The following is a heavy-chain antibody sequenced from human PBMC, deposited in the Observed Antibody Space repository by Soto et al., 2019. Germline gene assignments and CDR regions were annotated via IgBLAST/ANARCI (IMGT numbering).Heavy chain of an antibody. D-gene: IGHD3-22*01. CDR2: ISAYNGNT. CDR3: ARDLVLSRGYYDSSGTNWFDF. V-gene: IGHV1-18*01. Sequence: ASVKVSCKASGYTFTSYGISWVRQAPGQGLEWMGWISAYNGNTNYAQKLQGRVTMTTDTSTSTAYMELRSLRSDDTAVYYCARDLVLSRGYYDSSGTNWFDFWGQGTLVTVSS. CDR1: GYTFTSYG. J-gene: IGHJ5*01.